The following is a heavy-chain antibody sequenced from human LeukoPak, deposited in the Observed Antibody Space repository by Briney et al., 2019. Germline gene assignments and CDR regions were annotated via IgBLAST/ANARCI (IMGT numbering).Heavy chain of an antibody. D-gene: IGHD3-22*01. CDR2: ISSSSSYI. V-gene: IGHV3-21*01. CDR1: GFTFSSYS. CDR3: ARVPYYDSSGYYYVFDY. J-gene: IGHJ4*02. Sequence: GGSLRLSCAASGFTFSSYSMNWVRQAPGKGLEWVSSISSSSSYIYYADSVKGRFTISRDNAKNSLYLQMNSLRAEDTAVYYCARVPYYDSSGYYYVFDYWGQGTLVTVSS.